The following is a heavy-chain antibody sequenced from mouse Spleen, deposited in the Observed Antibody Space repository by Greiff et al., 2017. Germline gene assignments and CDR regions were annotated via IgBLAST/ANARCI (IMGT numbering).Heavy chain of an antibody. CDR1: GFSLTSYG. CDR3: AKNRIYDGFYFDY. V-gene: IGHV2-5*01. CDR2: IWRGGST. D-gene: IGHD2-3*01. J-gene: IGHJ2*01. Sequence: VQLQQSGPGLVQPSQSLSITCTVSGFSLTSYGVHWVRQSPGKGLEWLGVIWRGGSTDYNAAFMSRLSITKDNSKSQVFFKMNSLQADDTAIYYCAKNRIYDGFYFDYWGQGTTLTVSS.